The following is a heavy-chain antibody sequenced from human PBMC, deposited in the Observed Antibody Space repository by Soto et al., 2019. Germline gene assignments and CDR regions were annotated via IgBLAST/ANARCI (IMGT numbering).Heavy chain of an antibody. CDR3: ASQPAGRGYHDAFDI. J-gene: IGHJ3*02. V-gene: IGHV1-8*01. CDR2: MNPNSGNT. CDR1: GYTFTSYD. Sequence: QVQLVQSGAEVKKPGASVKVSCKASGYTFTSYDINWVRQATGQGLEWMGWMNPNSGNTGYAQKFQGRVTMTRNTSRSTAYMELSSLRSEDTAVYYCASQPAGRGYHDAFDIWGQGTMVTVSS. D-gene: IGHD5-12*01.